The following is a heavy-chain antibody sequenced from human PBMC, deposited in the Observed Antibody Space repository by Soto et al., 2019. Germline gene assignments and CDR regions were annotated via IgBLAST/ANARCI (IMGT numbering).Heavy chain of an antibody. J-gene: IGHJ5*02. V-gene: IGHV1-69*02. Sequence: QVQLEQSGAEVKKPGSSMKVSCKASGGTFSGYTINWVRQAPGQGLEWMGRIIPIVGIRNSAQKFQGRITITADISTNTPYIELSSLRSEDTAVYYCAAGAVHTATWMGAWGQGTMVPVSS. CDR3: AAGAVHTATWMGA. D-gene: IGHD6-13*01. CDR1: GGTFSGYT. CDR2: IIPIVGIR.